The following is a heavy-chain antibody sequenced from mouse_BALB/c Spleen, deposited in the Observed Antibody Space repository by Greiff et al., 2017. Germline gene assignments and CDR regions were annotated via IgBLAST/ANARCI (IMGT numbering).Heavy chain of an antibody. CDR3: ARRYEWYFDD. Sequence: EVQLVESGAGLVKPGASLKLSCAASGFTFSDYYMYWVRQTPEKRLEWVATISDGGGYTYYPDSVKGQVTISRDNATNNLYLQMSRLKSEDTAVYYCARRYEWYFDDWGEGTTVTVSA. D-gene: IGHD2-10*02. CDR1: GFTFSDYY. CDR2: ISDGGGYT. V-gene: IGHV5-4*02. J-gene: IGHJ1*01.